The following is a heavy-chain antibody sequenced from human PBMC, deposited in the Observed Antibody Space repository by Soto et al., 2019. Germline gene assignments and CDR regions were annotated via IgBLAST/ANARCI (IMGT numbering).Heavy chain of an antibody. CDR1: GYTFTSYA. D-gene: IGHD3-16*02. CDR2: INAGNGNT. V-gene: IGHV1-3*01. J-gene: IGHJ6*02. Sequence: ASVKVSCKASGYTFTSYAMHWVRQAPGQRLEWMGWINAGNGNTKYSQKFQGRVTITRDTSASTAYMELSSLRSEDTAVYYCVREGIVGDYYYYGMDVWGQGTTVTVSS. CDR3: VREGIVGDYYYYGMDV.